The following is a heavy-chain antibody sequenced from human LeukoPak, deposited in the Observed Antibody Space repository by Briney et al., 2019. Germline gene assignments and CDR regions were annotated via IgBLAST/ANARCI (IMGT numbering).Heavy chain of an antibody. CDR1: GFAFSNSW. D-gene: IGHD1-1*01. CDR3: ATYINWVAGDV. CDR2: INHEGGDI. V-gene: IGHV3-7*01. Sequence: GGSLRLSCAASGFAFSNSWMSWVRQAPGKGLEWVANINHEGGDIHYVDSVKGRFTISRDNAKDSLYLHMNSLRAEDTAVYYCATYINWVAGDVWGQGTTVTVSS. J-gene: IGHJ6*02.